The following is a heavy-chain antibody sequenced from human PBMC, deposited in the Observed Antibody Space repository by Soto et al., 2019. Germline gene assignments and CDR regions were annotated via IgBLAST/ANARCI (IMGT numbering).Heavy chain of an antibody. J-gene: IGHJ6*02. V-gene: IGHV3-30-3*01. CDR2: ISYDGSNK. CDR3: ARVQYDSSGYYFYYYGMDV. CDR1: GFTFSSYA. Sequence: GGSLRLSCAASGFTFSSYAMHWVRQAPGKGPEWVAVISYDGSNKYYADSVKGRFTISRDNSKNTLYLQMNSLRAEDTAVYYCARVQYDSSGYYFYYYGMDVWGQGTTVTVSS. D-gene: IGHD3-22*01.